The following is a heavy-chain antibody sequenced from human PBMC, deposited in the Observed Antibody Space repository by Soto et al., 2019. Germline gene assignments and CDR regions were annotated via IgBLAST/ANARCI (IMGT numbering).Heavy chain of an antibody. V-gene: IGHV3-23*01. J-gene: IGHJ4*02. CDR2: ISGSGGST. CDR1: GFTFSSYA. D-gene: IGHD3-22*01. Sequence: LSLTCAASGFTFSSYAMSWVRQAPGKGLEWVSAISGSGGSTYYADSVKGRFTISRDNSKNTLYLQMNSLRAEDTAVYYCAKVGYDSSGYYWPFDYWGQGTLVTVSS. CDR3: AKVGYDSSGYYWPFDY.